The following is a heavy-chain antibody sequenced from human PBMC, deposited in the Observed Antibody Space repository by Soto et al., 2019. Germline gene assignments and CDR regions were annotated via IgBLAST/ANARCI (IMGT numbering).Heavy chain of an antibody. CDR1: GASISSFN. CDR3: ARDRGEYTSSWFWYFSH. D-gene: IGHD6-13*01. Sequence: QLQESGPGLVKPSETLTLTCSVSGASISSFNWNWVRQPAGKGPEWVGRLNIAGTINYNPSLKSRITMSMDTSKNQISLHLRSVTAADTAIHYCARDRGEYTSSWFWYFSHWGHGTLVTVSS. V-gene: IGHV4-4*07. CDR2: LNIAGTI. J-gene: IGHJ2*01.